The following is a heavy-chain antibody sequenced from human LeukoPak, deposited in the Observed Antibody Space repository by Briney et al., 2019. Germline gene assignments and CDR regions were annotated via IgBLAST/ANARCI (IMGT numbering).Heavy chain of an antibody. Sequence: GASVKVSCKASGYTFTGYYMHWVRQAPGQGLEWMGWINPNSGGTNYAQKFQGRVTMTRDTSISTAYMELSRLRSHDTAVYYCAREGPACGGDCYSFDYWGQGTLVTASS. J-gene: IGHJ4*02. V-gene: IGHV1-2*02. CDR1: GYTFTGYY. CDR3: AREGPACGGDCYSFDY. CDR2: INPNSGGT. D-gene: IGHD2-21*02.